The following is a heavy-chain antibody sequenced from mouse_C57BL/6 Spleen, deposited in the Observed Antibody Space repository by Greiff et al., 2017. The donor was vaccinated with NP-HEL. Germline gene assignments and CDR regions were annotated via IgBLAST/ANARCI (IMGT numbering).Heavy chain of an antibody. CDR2: IRLKSDNYAT. CDR1: GFTFSNYW. V-gene: IGHV6-3*01. CDR3: TGGYDYEPFAY. Sequence: DVKLQESGGGLVQPGGSMKLSCVASGFTFSNYWMNWVRQSPEKGLEWVAQIRLKSDNYATHYAESVKGRFTISRDDSKSSVYLQMNNLRAEDTGIYYCTGGYDYEPFAYWGQGTLVTVSA. J-gene: IGHJ3*01. D-gene: IGHD2-4*01.